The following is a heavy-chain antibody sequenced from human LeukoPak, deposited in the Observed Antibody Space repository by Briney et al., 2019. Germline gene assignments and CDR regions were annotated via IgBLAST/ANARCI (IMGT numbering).Heavy chain of an antibody. V-gene: IGHV3-66*01. D-gene: IGHD5-24*01. J-gene: IGHJ3*01. CDR3: ARARRYNPPGGFDL. CDR1: GFTISTNY. CDR2: VYSGGST. Sequence: QSGGSLRLSCVASGFTISTNYMNWVHQAPGKGLEWVSVVYSGGSTYSADSVEGRFPISRDDSETTLYLPLNSIRVAATAMYYCARARRYNPPGGFDLWGPGTVVTVSS.